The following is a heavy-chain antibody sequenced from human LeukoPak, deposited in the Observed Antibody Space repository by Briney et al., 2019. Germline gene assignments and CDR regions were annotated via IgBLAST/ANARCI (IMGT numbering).Heavy chain of an antibody. CDR1: GFTFDDYT. V-gene: IGHV3-43*01. CDR2: IGWDGDGA. D-gene: IGHD2-15*01. CDR3: AKGLCSGGSCCPDH. J-gene: IGHJ5*02. Sequence: GGSLRLSCAASGFTFDDYTMHWVRQAPGKNLEWISLIGWDGDGANYADSVKGRFTIARDNKKNLLYLQMDSLRSEDTALYFCAKGLCSGGSCCPDHWGQGTPVTVSS.